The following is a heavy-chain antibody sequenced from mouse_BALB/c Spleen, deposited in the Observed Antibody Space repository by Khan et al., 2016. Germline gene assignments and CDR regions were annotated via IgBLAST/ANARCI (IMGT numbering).Heavy chain of an antibody. J-gene: IGHJ4*01. D-gene: IGHD1-1*01. V-gene: IGHV10-1*02. CDR3: VRHVVAKDYAMDY. CDR1: GFTFNTYA. CDR2: IRSKSNNYAT. Sequence: EVQLVESGGGLVQPKGSLKLSCAASGFTFNTYAMNWVRQAPGKGLEWVARIRSKSNNYATYYADSVKDRFTISRDDSQSMLYLQMNNLKTEDTAMDYCVRHVVAKDYAMDYWGQGTSVTVSS.